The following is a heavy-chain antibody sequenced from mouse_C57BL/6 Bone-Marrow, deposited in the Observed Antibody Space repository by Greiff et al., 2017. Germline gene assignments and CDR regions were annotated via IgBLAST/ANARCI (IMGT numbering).Heavy chain of an antibody. J-gene: IGHJ4*01. Sequence: EVKLVESGGDLVKPGGSLKLSCAASGFTFSSYGMSWVRQTPDKRLEWVATISSGGSYTYYPDSVKGRFTISRDNAKYTLYLQMSSLKSEDTAMYYCARHNLYYAMDYWGQGTSVTVSS. V-gene: IGHV5-6*02. D-gene: IGHD1-3*01. CDR3: ARHNLYYAMDY. CDR1: GFTFSSYG. CDR2: ISSGGSYT.